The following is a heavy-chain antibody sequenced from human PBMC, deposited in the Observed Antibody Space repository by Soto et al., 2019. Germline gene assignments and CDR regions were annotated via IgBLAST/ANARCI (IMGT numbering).Heavy chain of an antibody. CDR3: ARDIRAVAGHGAFDI. CDR2: INPSGGST. V-gene: IGHV1-46*01. D-gene: IGHD6-19*01. Sequence: GASVKVSCKASGYTLTIYYMHWVRQAPGQGLEWMGIINPSGGSTSYAQKFQGRVTMTRDTSPSTVYMQLSSLRSEDTAVYYCARDIRAVAGHGAFDIWGQGTMVTVSS. J-gene: IGHJ3*02. CDR1: GYTLTIYY.